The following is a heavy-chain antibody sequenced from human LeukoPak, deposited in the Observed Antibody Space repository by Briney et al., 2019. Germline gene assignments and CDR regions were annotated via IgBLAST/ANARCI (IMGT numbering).Heavy chain of an antibody. CDR2: IYHSGST. Sequence: SETLSLTCAVSGGSISSSNWWSWVRQPPGKGLEWIGEIYHSGSTNYNPSLKSRVTISVVKSKNQFSLKLSSVTAADTAVYYCARGQRGVTPPPVLNNKYYYYGMDVWGKGTTVTVSS. J-gene: IGHJ6*04. V-gene: IGHV4-4*02. CDR3: ARGQRGVTPPPVLNNKYYYYGMDV. CDR1: GGSISSSNW. D-gene: IGHD2-21*02.